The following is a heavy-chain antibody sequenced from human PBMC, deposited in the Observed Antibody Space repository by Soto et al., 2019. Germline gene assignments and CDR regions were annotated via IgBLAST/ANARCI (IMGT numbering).Heavy chain of an antibody. CDR3: ARANWVTGMDQ. J-gene: IGHJ4*02. D-gene: IGHD2-21*02. CDR1: GGAINIYY. Sequence: SETLSLTCTVSGGAINIYYWSLVRQPPGKGLEWIGDISYRGTTNYKPSLKSRVTMSVDTSKNQFSLKLRSVTAADTAVYYCARANWVTGMDQWGPGTVVTVSS. CDR2: ISYRGTT. V-gene: IGHV4-59*01.